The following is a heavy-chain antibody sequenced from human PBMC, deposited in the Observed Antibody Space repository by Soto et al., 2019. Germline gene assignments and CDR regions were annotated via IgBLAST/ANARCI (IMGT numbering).Heavy chain of an antibody. CDR3: ARGGYYDTSGSRNYHYYGMNV. V-gene: IGHV1-18*01. J-gene: IGHJ6*02. CDR2: ISAYDGYT. CDR1: GYTFTSYG. Sequence: QVQLVQSGAEVKKPGASVKVSCKASGYTFTSYGINWVRQAPGQGLEWLGWISAYDGYTTYAQILQGRVFMTTDTSTKTAYMELRSLRSDDTATYFCARGGYYDTSGSRNYHYYGMNVWGQGTTVTVS. D-gene: IGHD3-9*01.